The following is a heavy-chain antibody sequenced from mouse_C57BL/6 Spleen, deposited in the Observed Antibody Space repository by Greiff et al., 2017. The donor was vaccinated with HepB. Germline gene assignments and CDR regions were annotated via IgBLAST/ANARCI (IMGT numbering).Heavy chain of an antibody. CDR2: IDPEDGET. D-gene: IGHD3-2*02. CDR1: GFNIKDYY. V-gene: IGHV14-2*01. CDR3: ARTAQDWAMDY. Sequence: VHVKQSGAELVKPGASVKLSCTASGFNIKDYYMHWVKQRPEQGLEWIGRIDPEDGETKYAPKFQGKATITADTSSNTAYLQLSSLTSEDTAVYYCARTAQDWAMDYWGQGTSVTVSS. J-gene: IGHJ4*01.